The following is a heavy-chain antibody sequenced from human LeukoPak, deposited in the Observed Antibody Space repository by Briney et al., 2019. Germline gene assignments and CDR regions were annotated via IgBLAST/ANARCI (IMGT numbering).Heavy chain of an antibody. CDR3: AKGSSLTPTAGLIWFDY. Sequence: PTGGSLRLSCAASGFTFDDYAMHWVRQAPGKGLEWVSGISWNSGSIGYADSVKGRFTISRDNAKNSLYLQMNSLRAEDMALYYCAKGSSLTPTAGLIWFDYWGQGTLVTVSS. CDR2: ISWNSGSI. D-gene: IGHD4/OR15-4a*01. V-gene: IGHV3-9*03. J-gene: IGHJ5*01. CDR1: GFTFDDYA.